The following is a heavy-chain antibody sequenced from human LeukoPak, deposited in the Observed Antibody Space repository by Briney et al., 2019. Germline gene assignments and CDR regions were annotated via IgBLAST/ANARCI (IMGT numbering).Heavy chain of an antibody. V-gene: IGHV1-2*06. J-gene: IGHJ4*02. CDR3: ARDLSLGRHDDGEPFDY. CDR2: INPNSGGT. Sequence: ASVKVSCKASGYTFTGYYMHWVRQAPGQGLEWMGRINPNSGGTNYAQKFQGRVTMTRDTSISTAYMELRSLSSDDTAVYYCARDLSLGRHDDGEPFDYWGQGTLVTVSS. CDR1: GYTFTGYY. D-gene: IGHD4-17*01.